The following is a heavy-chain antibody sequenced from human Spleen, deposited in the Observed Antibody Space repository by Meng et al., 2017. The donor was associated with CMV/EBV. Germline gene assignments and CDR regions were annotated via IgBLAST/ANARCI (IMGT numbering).Heavy chain of an antibody. D-gene: IGHD3-9*01. CDR2: IDGRGHRT. J-gene: IGHJ6*02. CDR1: GFTFSSYG. V-gene: IGHV3-NL1*01. Sequence: GGSLRLSCAASGFTFSSYGMHWVRQAPGKGLECVSSIDGRGHRTYYVDSVKGRFTISRDNSKNMLYLQMSSLRAEDTAVYHCAKVDKYYATDVWGQGTSVTVSS. CDR3: AKVDKYYATDV.